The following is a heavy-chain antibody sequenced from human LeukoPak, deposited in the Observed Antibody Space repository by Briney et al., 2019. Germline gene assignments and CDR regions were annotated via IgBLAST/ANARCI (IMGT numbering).Heavy chain of an antibody. CDR3: ARVGDYYDSSGLTLNWFDP. Sequence: ASVKVSCKASGYTFTSYYMHWVRQAPGQGLEWMGIINPSGGSTSYAQKFQGRVTMTRDTSISTAYMELSRLRSDDTAVYYCARVGDYYDSSGLTLNWFDPWGQGTLVTVSS. D-gene: IGHD3-22*01. CDR2: INPSGGST. J-gene: IGHJ5*02. V-gene: IGHV1-46*01. CDR1: GYTFTSYY.